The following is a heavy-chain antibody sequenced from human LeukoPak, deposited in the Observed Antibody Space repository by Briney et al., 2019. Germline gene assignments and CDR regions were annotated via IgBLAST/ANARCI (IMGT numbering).Heavy chain of an antibody. CDR2: INHSGST. V-gene: IGHV4-34*01. Sequence: SETLSLTCAVYGGSFSGYYWTWIRRPPGKGLDWIGEINHSGSTSYNPSLKSRVTMSVDTSENQFSLKLSSVTAADTAVYYCARYRGGGYNYLDYWGQGTLVTVSS. CDR3: ARYRGGGYNYLDY. CDR1: GGSFSGYY. J-gene: IGHJ4*02. D-gene: IGHD5-24*01.